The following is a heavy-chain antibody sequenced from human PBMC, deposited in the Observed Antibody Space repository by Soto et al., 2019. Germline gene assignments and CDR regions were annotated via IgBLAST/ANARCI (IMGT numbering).Heavy chain of an antibody. J-gene: IGHJ3*02. Sequence: ASVKVSCKASGYTFTSYAMHWVRQAPGQRLEWMGWINAGNGNTNYAQKFQGWVTMTRDTSISTAYMELSRLRSDDTAVYYCARGPLGYCSSTSCYAAFDIWGQGTMVTV. D-gene: IGHD2-2*01. CDR2: INAGNGNT. CDR1: GYTFTSYA. V-gene: IGHV1-3*01. CDR3: ARGPLGYCSSTSCYAAFDI.